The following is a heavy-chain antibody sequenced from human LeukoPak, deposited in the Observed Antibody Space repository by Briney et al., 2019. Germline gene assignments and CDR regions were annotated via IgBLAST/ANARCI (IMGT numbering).Heavy chain of an antibody. V-gene: IGHV3-15*01. Sequence: GGSLRLSCAASGFTFTNSYMNWVRQAPGKGLEWVGGIKSNTDGETTNYAAPVKGRFTISKDDSKNTLFMQMDSLKTEDTAIYYCTDYDSWGQGTLVTVSS. CDR2: IKSNTDGETT. J-gene: IGHJ4*02. CDR3: TDYDS. CDR1: GFTFTNSY.